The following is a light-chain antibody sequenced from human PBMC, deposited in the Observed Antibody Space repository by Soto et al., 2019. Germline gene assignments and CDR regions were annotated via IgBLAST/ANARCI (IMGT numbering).Light chain of an antibody. Sequence: EIVMTQSPATLSVSPGERATLSCWASQNINRDLAWYQQKPGQAPRLLIYDASTRATGIPVRFSGSGSGTDFTLTISSLQSDDAAVYYCQQDNDWPLTFGGGTQVQIK. J-gene: IGKJ4*01. CDR1: QNINRD. CDR3: QQDNDWPLT. CDR2: DAS. V-gene: IGKV3-15*01.